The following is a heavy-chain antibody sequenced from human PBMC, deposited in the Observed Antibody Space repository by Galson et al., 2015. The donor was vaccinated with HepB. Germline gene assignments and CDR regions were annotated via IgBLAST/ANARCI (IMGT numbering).Heavy chain of an antibody. CDR1: GYTFTGYY. Sequence: SVKVSCKASGYTFTGYYMHWVRQAPGQGLEWMGRINPNSGGTNYAQKFQGRVTMTRDTSISTAYMELSRLRSDDTAVYYCARDIVVVPAAITRVRDYYYYMDVRGKGTTVTVSS. CDR3: ARDIVVVPAAITRVRDYYYYMDV. J-gene: IGHJ6*03. D-gene: IGHD2-2*01. V-gene: IGHV1-2*06. CDR2: INPNSGGT.